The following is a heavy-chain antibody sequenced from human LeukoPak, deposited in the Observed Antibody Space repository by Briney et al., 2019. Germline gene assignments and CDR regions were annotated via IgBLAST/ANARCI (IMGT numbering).Heavy chain of an antibody. CDR3: ARDLGYGGNSDY. D-gene: IGHD4-23*01. Sequence: SETLSLTCTVSGYSISSGYYSGWIRQPPAKGLEGFGSISHSGTTYYNPSLKSRVTISLDTSTNQFSLKMSSVTADGTGVYYCARDLGYGGNSDYWGQGTLVPASS. V-gene: IGHV4-38-2*02. CDR2: ISHSGTT. CDR1: GYSISSGYY. J-gene: IGHJ4*02.